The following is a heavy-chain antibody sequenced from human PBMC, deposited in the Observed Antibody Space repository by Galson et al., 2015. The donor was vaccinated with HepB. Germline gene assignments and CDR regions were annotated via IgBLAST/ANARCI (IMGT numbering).Heavy chain of an antibody. CDR2: ISYHGSKK. V-gene: IGHV3-30-3*01. Sequence: SLRLSCAASGFTFSSSAMHWVRQGPGKGLGWVAVISYHGSKKYYADSVQGRFTISRDNSKNTLYLQMNSLRAEDTALYYCARGRGGYADYWGQGTLVTVSS. CDR3: ARGRGGYADY. D-gene: IGHD5-12*01. CDR1: GFTFSSSA. J-gene: IGHJ4*02.